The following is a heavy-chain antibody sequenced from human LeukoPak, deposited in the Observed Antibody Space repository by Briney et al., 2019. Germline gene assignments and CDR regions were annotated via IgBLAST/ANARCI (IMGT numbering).Heavy chain of an antibody. Sequence: GGSLRLSCATSGFTFSSYGMHWVRQAPGKGLEWVAVIWYDGTNKHYADSVKGRFTISRDNSKSTLYLQMNSLRAEDTAVYYCAKERQSSSWLYYGMDVWGQGTTVTVSS. CDR3: AKERQSSSWLYYGMDV. CDR1: GFTFSSYG. J-gene: IGHJ6*02. CDR2: IWYDGTNK. D-gene: IGHD6-13*01. V-gene: IGHV3-30*02.